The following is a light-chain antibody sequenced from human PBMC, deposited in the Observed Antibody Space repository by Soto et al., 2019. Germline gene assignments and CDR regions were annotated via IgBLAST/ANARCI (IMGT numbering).Light chain of an antibody. CDR3: GAWDSSLNVYV. Sequence: QSVLTQPPSVSAAPGQVVPISCSGSIFNVGNNYVSWYQQLPGAAPKLLIFENDKRPSGTPDRFSGSKSATSATLGITELQTGDEADYYCGAWDSSLNVYVFGTGTKVTVL. CDR2: END. V-gene: IGLV1-51*02. CDR1: IFNVGNNY. J-gene: IGLJ1*01.